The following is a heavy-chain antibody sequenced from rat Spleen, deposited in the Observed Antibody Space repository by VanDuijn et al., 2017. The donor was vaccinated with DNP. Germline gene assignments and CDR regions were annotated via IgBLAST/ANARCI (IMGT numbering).Heavy chain of an antibody. Sequence: EVQLVESGGGLVQPGRSLKLSCAASGFTFSNYDMAWVRQAPTKGLEWVASISPSGGSTYYRDSVKGRFTVSRDNAKSSLYLQMDSLRSEDTATYYCARLESFYYWYFDFWGPGTMVTVSS. CDR1: GFTFSNYD. J-gene: IGHJ1*01. CDR2: ISPSGGST. CDR3: ARLESFYYWYFDF. V-gene: IGHV5-25*01.